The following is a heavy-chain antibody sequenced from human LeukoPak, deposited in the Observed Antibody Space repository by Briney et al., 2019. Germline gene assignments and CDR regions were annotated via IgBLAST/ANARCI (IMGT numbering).Heavy chain of an antibody. CDR1: GFTFDDYA. CDR2: ISWNSGSI. D-gene: IGHD3-22*01. J-gene: IGHJ3*02. CDR3: VYTGLRSGYTVRVNAFDI. Sequence: GRSLRLSCAASGFTFDDYAMHWVRQAPGKGLEWVSGISWNSGSIGYADSVKGRFTISRDNAKNSLYLQMNSLRAEDTALYYCVYTGLRSGYTVRVNAFDIWGQGTMVTVSS. V-gene: IGHV3-9*01.